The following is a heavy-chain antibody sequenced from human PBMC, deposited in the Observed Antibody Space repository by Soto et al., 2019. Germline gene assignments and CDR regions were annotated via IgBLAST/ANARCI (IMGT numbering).Heavy chain of an antibody. V-gene: IGHV1-8*01. CDR2: MNPNSGNT. CDR3: ARVNSIVGATKNFDY. J-gene: IGHJ4*02. Sequence: ASVKVSCKASGFTYISYDINWVRQATGQGLEWMGWMNPNSGNTGYAQKFQGRVTMTRNTSISTAYMELRSLRSDDTAVYYCARVNSIVGATKNFDYWGQGTLVTVSS. D-gene: IGHD1-26*01. CDR1: GFTYISYD.